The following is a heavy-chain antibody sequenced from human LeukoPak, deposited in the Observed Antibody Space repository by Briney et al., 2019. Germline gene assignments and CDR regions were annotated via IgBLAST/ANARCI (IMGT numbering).Heavy chain of an antibody. Sequence: GGSLRLSCAASGFTFSNAWMSWVRQAPGKGLEWVGRIKSKTDGGTTDYAAPVKGRFTISKDDSKNTLYLQMNGLKTEDTAVYYCTTAPNIVVVPAATPWGQGTLVTVSS. V-gene: IGHV3-15*01. CDR2: IKSKTDGGTT. CDR3: TTAPNIVVVPAATP. J-gene: IGHJ5*02. CDR1: GFTFSNAW. D-gene: IGHD2-2*01.